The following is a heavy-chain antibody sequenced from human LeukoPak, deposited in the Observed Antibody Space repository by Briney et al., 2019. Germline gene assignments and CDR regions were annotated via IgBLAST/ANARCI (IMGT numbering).Heavy chain of an antibody. CDR3: ARGPRIAVAGAFDI. CDR2: INAGNGNT. J-gene: IGHJ3*02. CDR1: GYTFTSYA. D-gene: IGHD6-19*01. Sequence: ASVKVSCKASGYTFTSYAMHWVRQAPGQRLEWMGWINAGNGNTKYSQKFQGRVTITRDTSASTAYMELSSLRSEDTAVYYCARGPRIAVAGAFDIWGQGTMATVSS. V-gene: IGHV1-3*01.